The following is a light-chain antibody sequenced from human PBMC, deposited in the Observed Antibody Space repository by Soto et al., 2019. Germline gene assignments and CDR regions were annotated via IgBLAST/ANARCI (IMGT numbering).Light chain of an antibody. Sequence: QSVLTQPASVSGSPGQSIAITFTGTNSDVGAFNYVSWYQQHPDKAPKLMIYEVSNRPSGVSNRFSGSKSGNTASLTISGLQADDAADYICTSYTLLFGTGTKVTVL. V-gene: IGLV2-14*03. CDR1: NSDVGAFNY. CDR2: EVS. CDR3: TSYTLL. J-gene: IGLJ1*01.